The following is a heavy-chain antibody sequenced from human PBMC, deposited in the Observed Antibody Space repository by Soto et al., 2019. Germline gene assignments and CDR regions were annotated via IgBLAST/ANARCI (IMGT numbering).Heavy chain of an antibody. D-gene: IGHD5-18*01. CDR3: ARNLGDRQYEKGIQLWLVSYYYYGMDV. CDR2: INPSGGST. CDR1: GYTFTSYY. V-gene: IGHV1-46*01. J-gene: IGHJ6*02. Sequence: VASVKVSCKASGYTFTSYYMHWVRQAPGQGIEWMGIINPSGGSTSYAQKFQGRVTMTRDTSTSTVYMELSSLRSEDTAVYYCARNLGDRQYEKGIQLWLVSYYYYGMDVWGQGTTVTVSS.